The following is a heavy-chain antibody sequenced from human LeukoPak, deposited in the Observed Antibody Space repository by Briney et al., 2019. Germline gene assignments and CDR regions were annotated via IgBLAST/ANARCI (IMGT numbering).Heavy chain of an antibody. V-gene: IGHV1-18*01. CDR1: GYTFTSYG. CDR2: ISAYNGNT. CDR3: AKTPYYDILTGQLGQYYFDY. J-gene: IGHJ4*02. D-gene: IGHD3-9*01. Sequence: ASMKVSCKASGYTFTSYGISWARQAPGQGLEWMGWISAYNGNTNYAQKLQGRVTMTTDTSTSTAYMELRSLRSDDTAVYYCAKTPYYDILTGQLGQYYFDYWGQGTLVTVSS.